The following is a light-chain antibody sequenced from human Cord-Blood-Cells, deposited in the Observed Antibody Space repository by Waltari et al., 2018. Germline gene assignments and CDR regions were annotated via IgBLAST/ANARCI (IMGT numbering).Light chain of an antibody. V-gene: IGLV1-47*01. CDR3: AAWDDSLSGPV. J-gene: IGLJ3*02. CDR1: SSNIGSNY. CDR2: RNN. Sequence: QSVLTQPPSASGTPGQRVTISCSGSSSNIGSNYVYWYQQLPGTAPNLLNYRNNQRHSGVPDRFSGSKSGTSASLSISGLRSEDEADYYCAAWDDSLSGPVFGGGTKLTVL.